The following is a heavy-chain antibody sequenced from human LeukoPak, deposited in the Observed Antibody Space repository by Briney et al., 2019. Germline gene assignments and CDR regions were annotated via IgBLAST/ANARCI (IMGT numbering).Heavy chain of an antibody. Sequence: PGGSLRLSCAASGFTFSSYAMHWVRQAPGKGLEWVAVISYDGTNKYYADSVKGRFTISRDNSKNTLYLQMNSLRAEDTALYYCAKGGKHWQVEMWFDYWGQGVLVTVSS. J-gene: IGHJ4*02. V-gene: IGHV3-30*04. CDR2: ISYDGTNK. CDR1: GFTFSSYA. D-gene: IGHD1-1*01. CDR3: AKGGKHWQVEMWFDY.